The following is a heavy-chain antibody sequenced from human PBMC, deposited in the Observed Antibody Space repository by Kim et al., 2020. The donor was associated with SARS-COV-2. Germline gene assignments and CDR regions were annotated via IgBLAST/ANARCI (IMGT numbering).Heavy chain of an antibody. J-gene: IGHJ3*02. V-gene: IGHV4-4*02. D-gene: IGHD2-21*01. Sequence: SETLSLTCAVSGGSISSSNWWSWVRQPPGKGLEWIGEIYHSGSTNYNPSLKSRVTISVDKSKNQFSLKLSSVTAADTAVYYCARDKIGGDQGAFDIWGQGTMVTVSS. CDR1: GGSISSSNW. CDR2: IYHSGST. CDR3: ARDKIGGDQGAFDI.